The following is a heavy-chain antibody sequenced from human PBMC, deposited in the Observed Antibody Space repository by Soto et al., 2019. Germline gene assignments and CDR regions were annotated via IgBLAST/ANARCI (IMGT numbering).Heavy chain of an antibody. D-gene: IGHD3-16*01. CDR3: AKYLNLRGKTFSFDF. V-gene: IGHV3-23*01. Sequence: GGSLRLSCAASGFTFWTSAMTWVSQAPGQGLEWVSHISGSGATTSYADSVKGRFIISRDNSKSTLYLQMHGLRADDTAVYYCAKYLNLRGKTFSFDFWGQGTLVTVST. CDR2: ISGSGATT. J-gene: IGHJ4*02. CDR1: GFTFWTSA.